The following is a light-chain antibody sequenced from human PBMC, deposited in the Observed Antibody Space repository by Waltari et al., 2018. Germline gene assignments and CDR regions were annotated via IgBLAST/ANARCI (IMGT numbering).Light chain of an antibody. J-gene: IGLJ3*02. CDR1: SSNIGSDF. Sequence: QSVLTQPPSASGTPGQRVTISCSGSSSNIGSDFLYWYQQPPGTAPKLLVYRNNQRPQGVPDRFSGSKSGTSASLAISGLRSEDEADYYCAAWDDSLSGPGVFGGGTKLTVL. V-gene: IGLV1-47*01. CDR2: RNN. CDR3: AAWDDSLSGPGV.